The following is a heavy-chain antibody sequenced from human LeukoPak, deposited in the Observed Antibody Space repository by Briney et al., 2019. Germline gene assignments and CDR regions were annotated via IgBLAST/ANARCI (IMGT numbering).Heavy chain of an antibody. V-gene: IGHV3-23*01. Sequence: GGSLRLSCAVSGITLSNYGMSWVRQAPGKGLEWVAGISGSGGATNYADSVKGGFTISRENPKNTLYLQMNSLRVEDTAVYFCAKRGVVIRVILVGFHKEAYYFDSWGQGALVTVSS. CDR3: AKRGVVIRVILVGFHKEAYYFDS. D-gene: IGHD3-22*01. CDR2: ISGSGGAT. CDR1: GITLSNYG. J-gene: IGHJ4*02.